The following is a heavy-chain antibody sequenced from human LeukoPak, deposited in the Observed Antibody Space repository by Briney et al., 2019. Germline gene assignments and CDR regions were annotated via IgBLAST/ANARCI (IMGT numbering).Heavy chain of an antibody. CDR2: IRYDGSNK. J-gene: IGHJ4*02. CDR1: GHPFSGYD. CDR3: AKASAIDY. Sequence: PGGSLRLSCAASGHPFSGYDMHWVRQAPGKGLEWVAFIRYDGSNKYYTDSVKGRLTISRDNSKNTLYLQMNSLRPEDTAVYYWAKASAIDYWGQGTLVTVSS. V-gene: IGHV3-30*02.